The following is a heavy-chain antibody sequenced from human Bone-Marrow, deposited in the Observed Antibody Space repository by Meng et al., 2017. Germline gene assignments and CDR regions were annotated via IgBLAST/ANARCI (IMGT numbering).Heavy chain of an antibody. D-gene: IGHD6-13*01. J-gene: IGHJ6*02. V-gene: IGHV3-15*01. CDR1: GFTFSNAW. CDR3: TTPPYSSSWYYYYGMDV. CDR2: IKSKTDGGTT. Sequence: GESLKTSCAASGFTFSNAWMSWVRQAPGKGLEWVGRIKSKTDGGTTDYAEPVKGRFTISRDDSKNTLYLQMNSLKTEDTAVYYCTTPPYSSSWYYYYGMDVWGQGTTVTVSS.